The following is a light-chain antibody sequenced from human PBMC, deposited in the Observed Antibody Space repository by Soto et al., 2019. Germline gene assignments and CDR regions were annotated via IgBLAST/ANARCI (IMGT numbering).Light chain of an antibody. CDR1: SSDVGGYNY. V-gene: IGLV2-14*01. CDR3: SSYTSSSTLAV. CDR2: DVN. Sequence: QSALTQPASVSGSPGQSITISCTGTSSDVGGYNYVSWYQQDPGKAPKLMIYDVNNRPSGVSNRFSGSKSGNTAFLTISGLQAEDEASYYCSSYTSSSTLAVFGGGTKLTVL. J-gene: IGLJ2*01.